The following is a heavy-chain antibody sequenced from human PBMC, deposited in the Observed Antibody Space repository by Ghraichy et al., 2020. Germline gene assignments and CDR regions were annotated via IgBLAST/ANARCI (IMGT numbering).Heavy chain of an antibody. CDR1: GGSISSGSYY. J-gene: IGHJ5*02. D-gene: IGHD7-27*01. CDR3: ARGDELGYNWFDP. V-gene: IGHV4-61*02. CDR2: IYTSGST. Sequence: SETLSLTCTVSGGSISSGSYYWSWIRQPAGKGLEWIGRIYTSGSTNYNPSLKSRVTISVDTSKNQFSLKLSSVTAADTAVYYCARGDELGYNWFDPWGQGTLVTVSS.